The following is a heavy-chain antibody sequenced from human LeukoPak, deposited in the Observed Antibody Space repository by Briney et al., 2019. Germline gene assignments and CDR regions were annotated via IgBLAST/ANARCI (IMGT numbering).Heavy chain of an antibody. CDR3: ARESSLQQLPSLYYFDY. CDR1: GFTFSSYA. D-gene: IGHD6-13*01. CDR2: ISYDGSNK. J-gene: IGHJ4*02. V-gene: IGHV3-30*04. Sequence: GGSLRLSCAASGFTFSSYAMHWVRQAPGKGLEWVAVISYDGSNKYYADSVKGRFTISRDNSKNTLYLQMNSLRAEDTAVYYCARESSLQQLPSLYYFDYWGQGTLVTVSS.